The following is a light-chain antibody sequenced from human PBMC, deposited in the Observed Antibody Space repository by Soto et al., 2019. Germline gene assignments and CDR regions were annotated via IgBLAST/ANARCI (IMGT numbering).Light chain of an antibody. CDR3: QQYHSLIT. J-gene: IGKJ5*01. CDR1: QSISTW. Sequence: DIQMTQSPSALSASVGDRVNITCRASQSISTWLAWYQQKPGEAPKLLMYKASSLDSGVPSRFSGSGSGTDFTFTISSLQPEDIATYYCQQYHSLITFGRGTRLE. CDR2: KAS. V-gene: IGKV1-5*03.